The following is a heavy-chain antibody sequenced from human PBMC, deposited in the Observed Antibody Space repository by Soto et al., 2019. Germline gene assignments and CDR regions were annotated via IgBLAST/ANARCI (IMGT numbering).Heavy chain of an antibody. CDR1: GFAFGNYP. D-gene: IGHD3-10*01. Sequence: EAQLLQSGGGLVPPGGSLRLSCVASGFAFGNYPMAWVRQTPGKGLQWISTITGSGGMTDYEDSVRGRFTVSIDHSKDTVPMQMTSLRADDTAVYYCAKDRTMAWGIRAFDIWGQGTTVTISS. J-gene: IGHJ3*02. CDR2: ITGSGGMT. V-gene: IGHV3-23*01. CDR3: AKDRTMAWGIRAFDI.